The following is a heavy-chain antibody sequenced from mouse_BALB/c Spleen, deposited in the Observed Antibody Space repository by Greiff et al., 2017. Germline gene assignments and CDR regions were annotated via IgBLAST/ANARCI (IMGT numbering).Heavy chain of an antibody. CDR3: ARGYGNYGGYFDV. D-gene: IGHD2-10*02. J-gene: IGHJ1*01. Sequence: EVKVEESGGGLVKPGGSLKLSCAASGFTFSDYYMYWVRQTPEKRLEWVATISDGGSYTYYPDSVKGRFTISRDNAKNNLYLQMSSLKSEDTAMYYCARGYGNYGGYFDVWGAGTTVTVSS. CDR1: GFTFSDYY. V-gene: IGHV5-4*02. CDR2: ISDGGSYT.